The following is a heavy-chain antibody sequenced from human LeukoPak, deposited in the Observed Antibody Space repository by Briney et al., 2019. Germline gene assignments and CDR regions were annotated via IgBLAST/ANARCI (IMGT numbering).Heavy chain of an antibody. V-gene: IGHV1-8*01. CDR2: MNPNSGNT. CDR1: GYTFTSYD. Sequence: ASVKVSCKASGYTFTSYDINWVRQATGQGLEWMGWMNPNSGNTGYAQKFQGRVTMTRNTSISTAYMELSSLRSEDTAVYYCWLNPIVGATNALYGMDVWGQGTTVTVSS. D-gene: IGHD1-26*01. J-gene: IGHJ6*02. CDR3: WLNPIVGATNALYGMDV.